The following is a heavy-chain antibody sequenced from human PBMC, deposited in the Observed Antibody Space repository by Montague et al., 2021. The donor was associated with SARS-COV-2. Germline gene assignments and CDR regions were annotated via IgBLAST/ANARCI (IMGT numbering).Heavy chain of an antibody. J-gene: IGHJ4*02. V-gene: IGHV4-59*13. CDR2: INYSGST. Sequence: SETLSLTCTVNGGSISSYYWSWIRQPPGKGLEWIGEINYSGSTNXXSSLKSRVTISVDTSKNQFSLKLSSVTAADTAVYYCARDSHYYDNSCHFDYWGQGTLVTVSS. CDR1: GGSISSYY. CDR3: ARDSHYYDNSCHFDY. D-gene: IGHD3-22*01.